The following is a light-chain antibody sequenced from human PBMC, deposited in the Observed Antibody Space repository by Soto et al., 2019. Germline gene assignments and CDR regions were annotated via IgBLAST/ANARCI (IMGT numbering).Light chain of an antibody. CDR2: DVS. V-gene: IGLV2-14*01. Sequence: QSALTQPASVSGSPGQSITISCTGTSSDVGGYNYVSWYQQHPGKAPKLMIYDVSNRPSGVSNRFSDSKSGNTASLTISGLPAEDEADYYCSSYTSSSTLLYVFGTGTKLTVL. CDR3: SSYTSSSTLLYV. J-gene: IGLJ1*01. CDR1: SSDVGGYNY.